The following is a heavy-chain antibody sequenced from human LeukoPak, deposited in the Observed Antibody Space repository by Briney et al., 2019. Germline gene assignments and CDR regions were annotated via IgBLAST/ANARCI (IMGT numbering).Heavy chain of an antibody. J-gene: IGHJ4*02. CDR1: GGSISGYY. Sequence: SETLSLTCTVSGGSISGYYWNWIRQPPGKGLEYIGYISYTGSTNYNPSLKSRVTISVDTSKNQFSLKLGSVTAADTAVYYCARGADSSGLFDYWGQGTLVTVSS. CDR2: ISYTGST. D-gene: IGHD3-22*01. V-gene: IGHV4-59*01. CDR3: ARGADSSGLFDY.